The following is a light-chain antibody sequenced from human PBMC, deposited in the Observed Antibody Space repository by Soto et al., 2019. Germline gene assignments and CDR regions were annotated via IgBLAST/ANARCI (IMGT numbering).Light chain of an antibody. Sequence: EIVLTQSPGTLSLSPGEIATLSCRASQSVSSTYLAWYQQKPGQAPRLLIYDASTRATGIPDRFSGSGSGTDFTLTISRLEPEDFALYYCQQYGSSPPLTFGQGTRLEIK. CDR3: QQYGSSPPLT. CDR1: QSVSSTY. V-gene: IGKV3-20*01. J-gene: IGKJ5*01. CDR2: DAS.